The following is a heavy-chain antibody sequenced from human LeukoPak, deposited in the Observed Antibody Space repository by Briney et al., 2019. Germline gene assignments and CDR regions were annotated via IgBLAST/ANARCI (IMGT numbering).Heavy chain of an antibody. J-gene: IGHJ4*02. CDR3: AREDIVATIAFDH. D-gene: IGHD5-12*01. CDR2: IKQDGSEK. Sequence: GGSLRLSCAASGFTFSSYWMSWVRQAPGKGLEWVANIKQDGSEKYYVDSVKGRFTISRDNAKNSLYLQMKSLRAEDTAVYYCAREDIVATIAFDHWGQGTLVTVSS. V-gene: IGHV3-7*01. CDR1: GFTFSSYW.